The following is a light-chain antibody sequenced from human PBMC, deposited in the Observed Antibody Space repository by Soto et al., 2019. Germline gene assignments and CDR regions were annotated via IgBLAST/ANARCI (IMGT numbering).Light chain of an antibody. J-gene: IGLJ1*01. Sequence: QSALTQPASVSGSPGQSITISCTGTSSDVGGYNYVSWYQQHPGKAPKLMIYEVSNRPSGVSNRFSGSKSGNTASLTISGRQAEDDAAYYCSSYTSSSTLYVFGTGTKLTVL. CDR1: SSDVGGYNY. V-gene: IGLV2-14*01. CDR3: SSYTSSSTLYV. CDR2: EVS.